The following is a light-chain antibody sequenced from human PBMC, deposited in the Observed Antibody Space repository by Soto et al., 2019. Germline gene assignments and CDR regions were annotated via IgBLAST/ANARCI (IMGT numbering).Light chain of an antibody. CDR2: DVS. CDR1: SSDVGGYNY. CDR3: CSYTSSSTVV. J-gene: IGLJ2*01. V-gene: IGLV2-14*01. Sequence: QSALTQPASVSGSPGQSITISCTGTSSDVGGYNYVSWYQQHPGKAPKLMIYDVSNRPSGVSNRFSGSKSGNTASLTISGLQAEDEDDYYCCSYTSSSTVVFGGGTQLTVL.